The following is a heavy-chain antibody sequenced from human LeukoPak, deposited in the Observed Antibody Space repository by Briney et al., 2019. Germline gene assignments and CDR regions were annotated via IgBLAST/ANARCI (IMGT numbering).Heavy chain of an antibody. CDR1: GYSFTSYW. D-gene: IGHD6-13*01. Sequence: GESLKISCKGSGYSFTSYWIGWVRQMPGKGLEWMGIIYPGDSDTRYSPSFQGQVTISADKSISTAYLQWSSLKASGTAMYYCARHTAAAGTYRYYYGMDVWGQGTTVTVSS. CDR2: IYPGDSDT. J-gene: IGHJ6*02. V-gene: IGHV5-51*01. CDR3: ARHTAAAGTYRYYYGMDV.